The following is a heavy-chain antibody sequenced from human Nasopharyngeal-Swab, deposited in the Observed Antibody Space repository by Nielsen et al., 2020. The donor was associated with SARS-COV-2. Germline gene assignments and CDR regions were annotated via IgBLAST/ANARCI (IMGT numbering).Heavy chain of an antibody. D-gene: IGHD3-10*01. Sequence: GSLRLSCTVSGGSVSSGSYYWSWIRQPPGKGLEWIGYIYYSGSTNYNPSLKSRVTISVDTSKNQFSLKLSSVTAADTAVYYCARPEVDYYGSGSYDYYYMDVWGKGTTVTVSS. CDR1: GGSVSSGSYY. J-gene: IGHJ6*03. V-gene: IGHV4-61*01. CDR3: ARPEVDYYGSGSYDYYYMDV. CDR2: IYYSGST.